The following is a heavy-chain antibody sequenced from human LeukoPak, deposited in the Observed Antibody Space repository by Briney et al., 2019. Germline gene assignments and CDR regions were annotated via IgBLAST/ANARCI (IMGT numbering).Heavy chain of an antibody. Sequence: SETLSLTCAVYGGSFSGYYWSWIRQPPGKGLEWIGEINHSGSTNYNPSLKSRVTISVDTSKNQFSLKLSSVTAADTAVYYCARDPRRTIFGVVIIDNWFDPWGQGTLVTVSS. CDR1: GGSFSGYY. CDR2: INHSGST. V-gene: IGHV4-34*01. D-gene: IGHD3-3*01. J-gene: IGHJ5*02. CDR3: ARDPRRTIFGVVIIDNWFDP.